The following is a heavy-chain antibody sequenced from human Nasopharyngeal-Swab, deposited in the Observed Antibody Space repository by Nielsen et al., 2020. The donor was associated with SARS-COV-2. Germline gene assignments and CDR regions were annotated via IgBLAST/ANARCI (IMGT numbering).Heavy chain of an antibody. V-gene: IGHV1-2*02. J-gene: IGHJ4*02. CDR1: GYTFTSYD. CDR3: ARESIAAAGRDFDY. CDR2: INSNSGGT. D-gene: IGHD6-13*01. Sequence: ASVKVSCKASGYTFTSYDINWVRQATGQGLEWMGWINSNSGGTNYAQKFQGRVTMTRDTSISTAYMELSRLRSDDTAVYYCARESIAAAGRDFDYWGQGTLVTVSS.